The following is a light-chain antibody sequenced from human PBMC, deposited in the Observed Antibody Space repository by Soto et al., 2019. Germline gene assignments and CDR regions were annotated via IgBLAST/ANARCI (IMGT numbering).Light chain of an antibody. J-gene: IGKJ5*01. CDR2: GAS. Sequence: EIVMTQSPATLSVSPGERATLSCRASQSVSSNLAWYQQKPGQAPRLLIYGASTRATGVPARFSGSGSGTEFTLTIDSLQSEDFAVSYCQPSSDWPPITFGQGTRLEIK. V-gene: IGKV3-15*01. CDR1: QSVSSN. CDR3: QPSSDWPPIT.